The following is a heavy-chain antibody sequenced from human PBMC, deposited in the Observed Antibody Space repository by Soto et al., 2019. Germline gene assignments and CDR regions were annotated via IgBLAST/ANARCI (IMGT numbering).Heavy chain of an antibody. Sequence: EVQLVESGGGLVQPGGSLKLSCAASGFTFSGSAIHWVLQASGKGLEWVSRIKSRADNYATGYAASVKGRFTISRDDSKNTAFLQMNSLRTEDTAVYYCVRYPDGGSLDYWGQGTLVTVSS. CDR1: GFTFSGSA. V-gene: IGHV3-73*02. J-gene: IGHJ4*02. CDR3: VRYPDGGSLDY. D-gene: IGHD6-25*01. CDR2: IKSRADNYAT.